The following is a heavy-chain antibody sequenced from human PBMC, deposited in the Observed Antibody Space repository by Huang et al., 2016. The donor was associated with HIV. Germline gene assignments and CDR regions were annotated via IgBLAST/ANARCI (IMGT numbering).Heavy chain of an antibody. J-gene: IGHJ4*02. CDR3: ARWMSSGSYYYFDF. CDR2: SHPGDSDP. V-gene: IGHV5-51*01. CDR1: ENNFNTYW. D-gene: IGHD1-26*01. Sequence: ELQLVQSGAEVKKPGESLKISCKGSENNFNTYWIGWVRQMPGKGLEGRGISHPGDSDPRYSPSFRGQVTFSADKSINTAYLQWTYLKASDTAMYYCARWMSSGSYYYFDFWGQGTLVTVSS.